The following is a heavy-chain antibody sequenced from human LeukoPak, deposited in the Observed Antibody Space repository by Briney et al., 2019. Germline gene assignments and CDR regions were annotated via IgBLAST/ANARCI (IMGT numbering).Heavy chain of an antibody. CDR1: GGSISSYY. V-gene: IGHV4-4*07. J-gene: IGHJ6*03. D-gene: IGHD3-10*01. Sequence: SETLSLTCTVSGGSISSYYWSWIRQPAGKGLEWIGRIYTSGSTNYNPSLKSRVTMSVDTSKNQFSLKLSSVTAADTAVYYCARDRLRGGSYYYYYMDVWGKGTTVTVSS. CDR2: IYTSGST. CDR3: ARDRLRGGSYYYYYMDV.